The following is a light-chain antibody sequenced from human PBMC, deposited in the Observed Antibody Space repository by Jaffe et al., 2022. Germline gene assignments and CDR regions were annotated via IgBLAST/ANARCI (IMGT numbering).Light chain of an antibody. CDR3: GSNAGRNTVV. V-gene: IGLV2-8*01. CDR2: EVS. J-gene: IGLJ2*01. CDR1: SSDVGGYNY. Sequence: QSALTQPPSASGSPGQSVTISCTGTSSDVGGYNYVSWYQQHPGKAPKLMIYEVSERPSGVPDRFSGSKSGNTASLTVSGLQAEDEANYFCGSNAGRNTVVFGGGTKLTVL.